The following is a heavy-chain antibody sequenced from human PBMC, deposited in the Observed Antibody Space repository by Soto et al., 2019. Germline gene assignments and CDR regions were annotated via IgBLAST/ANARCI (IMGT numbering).Heavy chain of an antibody. CDR3: ARDRYYHDGSGLYWYFDL. D-gene: IGHD3-22*01. CDR2: SNGGNGNT. J-gene: IGHJ2*01. CDR1: GYSFTNYA. V-gene: IGHV1-3*01. Sequence: QVHLVQSGAEVKKPGASVKVSCKASGYSFTNYAMHWVRQAPGQGLEWMGWSNGGNGNTKYSEKFQGRVTMNRDTSASTAYMELSSLRSEDTAVYYCARDRYYHDGSGLYWYFDLWGRGTLVTVSS.